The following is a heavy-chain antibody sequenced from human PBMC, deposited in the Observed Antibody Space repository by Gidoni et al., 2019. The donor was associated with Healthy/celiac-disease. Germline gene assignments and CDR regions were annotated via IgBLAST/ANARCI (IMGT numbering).Heavy chain of an antibody. V-gene: IGHV3-7*01. CDR3: ARVISYGSLWVDYFDY. CDR2: IMQDRSEK. CDR1: GFTFSSNW. Sequence: EVQLVESGGGLVPPGGSLRLSCAASGFTFSSNWMSWVRQAPGKVLEWVANIMQDRSEKYYVDSVKGRFTISRDNAKNSLYLQMNSLRAEDTAVYYCARVISYGSLWVDYFDYWGQGTLVTVSS. D-gene: IGHD5-18*01. J-gene: IGHJ4*02.